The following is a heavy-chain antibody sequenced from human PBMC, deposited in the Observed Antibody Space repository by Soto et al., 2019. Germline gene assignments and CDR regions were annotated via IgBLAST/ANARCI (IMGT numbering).Heavy chain of an antibody. V-gene: IGHV1-8*01. D-gene: IGHD1-26*01. Sequence: QVQLVQSGAEVKRSGASVKVSCKASGYTFTSYDINWVRQASGQGLEWMGWMNPNRGNTGYAKRSQVRVIMTRNNSISTAYMELTGLRSEDTAVYYCARRRVHMYRVVRSSNVDVWGQGTTVTVSS. J-gene: IGHJ6*02. CDR1: GYTFTSYD. CDR3: ARRRVHMYRVVRSSNVDV. CDR2: MNPNRGNT.